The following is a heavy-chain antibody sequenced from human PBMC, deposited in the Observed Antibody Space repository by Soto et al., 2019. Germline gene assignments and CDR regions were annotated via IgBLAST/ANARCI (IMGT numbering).Heavy chain of an antibody. CDR1: GGSISSSSYY. CDR2: FYYSGST. D-gene: IGHD5-12*01. J-gene: IGHJ6*03. CDR3: ARISVASRYMDV. Sequence: QLQLEESGPGLVKPSETLSLTCTVSGGSISSSSYYWGWIRQSPGKGLEWIGSFYYSGSTYYSPSLKCRVTISGYTSKKQISLRLSSVTAADAAVYYCARISVASRYMDVWGKGTTVTVSS. V-gene: IGHV4-39*01.